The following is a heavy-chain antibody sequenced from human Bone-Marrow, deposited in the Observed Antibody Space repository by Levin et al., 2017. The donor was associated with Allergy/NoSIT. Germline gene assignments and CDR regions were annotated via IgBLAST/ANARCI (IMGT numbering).Heavy chain of an antibody. J-gene: IGHJ4*02. CDR2: ISWNSGSI. V-gene: IGHV3-9*01. CDR1: GFTFDDYA. Sequence: GGSLRLSCAASGFTFDDYAMHWVRQAPGKGLEWVSGISWNSGSIGYADSVKGRFTISRDNAKNSLYLQMNSLRAEDTALYYCAKEARSAMGYWGQGTLVTVSS. D-gene: IGHD5-18*01. CDR3: AKEARSAMGY.